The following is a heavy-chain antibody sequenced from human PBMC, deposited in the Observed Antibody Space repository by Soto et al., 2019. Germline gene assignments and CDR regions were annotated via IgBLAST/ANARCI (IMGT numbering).Heavy chain of an antibody. CDR1: GFSFSDYY. J-gene: IGHJ5*02. CDR3: VRDRVAPGDDWFDP. D-gene: IGHD5-12*01. V-gene: IGHV3-11*01. CDR2: IGSSVRIR. Sequence: QVQLVESGGGVVKPGESLRISCAASGFSFSDYYMSWVRQAPGKGLEWVSYIGSSVRIRYYADSVRGRFTISRDNAKNSLDMQMNSLRIEDTAVYYCVRDRVAPGDDWFDPWGQGTLVTVSS.